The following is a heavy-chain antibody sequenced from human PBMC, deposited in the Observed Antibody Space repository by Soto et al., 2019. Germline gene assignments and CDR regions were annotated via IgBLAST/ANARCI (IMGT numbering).Heavy chain of an antibody. Sequence: PWGSLRLSCAASGFAFIVYGIHFFRHSPFKWLEWVAVIWYDGSDKNYADSVKGRVTISRDNSKNTLYLQMNSLRAEDTAVYYCVRSAGTKGNYYYYGMDVWGQGTTVTVSS. J-gene: IGHJ6*02. D-gene: IGHD1-1*01. V-gene: IGHV3-33*01. CDR2: IWYDGSDK. CDR3: VRSAGTKGNYYYYGMDV. CDR1: GFAFIVYG.